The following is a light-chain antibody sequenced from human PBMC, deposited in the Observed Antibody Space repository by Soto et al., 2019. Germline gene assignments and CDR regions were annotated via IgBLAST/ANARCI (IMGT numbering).Light chain of an antibody. CDR1: QSVNSKY. Sequence: EIVLTQSPGTLSLSPGERASLSCRASQSVNSKYLAWYQQKPGQAPRLVIYGASNRATGLPDRFSGSGSGTDFTLTMRRLEPEDFAFYYCHHYGSSFGGGTKVEFK. V-gene: IGKV3-20*01. CDR3: HHYGSS. J-gene: IGKJ4*01. CDR2: GAS.